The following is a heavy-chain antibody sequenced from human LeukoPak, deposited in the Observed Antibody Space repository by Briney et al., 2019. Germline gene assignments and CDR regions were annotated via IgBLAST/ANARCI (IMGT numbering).Heavy chain of an antibody. CDR2: ISPGARYI. Sequence: GGSLRLSCAASGFTFSDFYMSWIRQAPGKGLEWVSSISPGARYIKYSDSVKGRFTISRDDAKSSLYLQMNSLRVDDTAVYYCARDRDWNFDYWGQGTLVTVSS. D-gene: IGHD1-1*01. CDR3: ARDRDWNFDY. CDR1: GFTFSDFY. J-gene: IGHJ4*02. V-gene: IGHV3-11*06.